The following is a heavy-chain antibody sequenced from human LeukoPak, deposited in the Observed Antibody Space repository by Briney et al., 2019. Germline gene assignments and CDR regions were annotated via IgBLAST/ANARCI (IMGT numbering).Heavy chain of an antibody. Sequence: SETLSLTCTVSGGSISSYYWSWIRQPPGKGLEWIGYIYYSGSTDYNPSLKSRVTISVDTSKNQFSLKLSSVTAADTAVYYCARGPNYPSPSPFDYWGQGTLVTVSS. CDR1: GGSISSYY. CDR3: ARGPNYPSPSPFDY. V-gene: IGHV4-59*08. D-gene: IGHD5-24*01. CDR2: IYYSGST. J-gene: IGHJ4*02.